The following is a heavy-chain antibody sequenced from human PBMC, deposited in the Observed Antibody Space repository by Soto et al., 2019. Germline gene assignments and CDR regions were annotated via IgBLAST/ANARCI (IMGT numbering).Heavy chain of an antibody. CDR2: IIPIFGTA. CDR3: AARRYCSGGTCPDYFDY. CDR1: GGTFSSYA. J-gene: IGHJ4*02. Sequence: ASVKVSSKASGGTFSSYAISWVRQAPGQGLEWMGGIIPIFGTASYAQKFQGRVTITADESTSAAYMELSSLRSDDTAVYYCAARRYCSGGTCPDYFDYWGPGTLVTVSS. V-gene: IGHV1-69*13. D-gene: IGHD2-15*01.